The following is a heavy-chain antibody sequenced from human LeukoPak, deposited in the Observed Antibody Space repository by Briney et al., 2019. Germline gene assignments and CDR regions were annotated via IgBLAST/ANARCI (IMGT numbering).Heavy chain of an antibody. CDR1: GFTFSSYA. CDR2: ISYDGSNK. CDR3: ARVADYYGSGSSRGLNWFDP. Sequence: GRSLRLSCAASGFTFSSYAMHWVRQAPGKGLEWVAVISYDGSNKYNADSVKGRFTISRDNSKNTLYLQMNSLRAEDTAVYYCARVADYYGSGSSRGLNWFDPWGQGTLVTVSS. J-gene: IGHJ5*02. V-gene: IGHV3-30-3*01. D-gene: IGHD3-10*01.